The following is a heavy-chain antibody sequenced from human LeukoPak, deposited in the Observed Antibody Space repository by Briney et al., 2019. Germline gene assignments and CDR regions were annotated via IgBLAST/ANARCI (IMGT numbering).Heavy chain of an antibody. V-gene: IGHV1-24*01. Sequence: ASVKVSCTVSGYTLTELSMHWVRQAPGKGLEWMGGFDPEDGETIYAQKFQGRVTMTGDTSTDTAYMELSSLRSEDTAAYYCATANWFDPWGQGTLVTVSS. CDR3: ATANWFDP. CDR1: GYTLTELS. CDR2: FDPEDGET. J-gene: IGHJ5*02.